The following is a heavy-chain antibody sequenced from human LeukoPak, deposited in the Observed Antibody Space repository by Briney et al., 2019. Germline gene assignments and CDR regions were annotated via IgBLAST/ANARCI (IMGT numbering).Heavy chain of an antibody. D-gene: IGHD3-10*01. CDR1: GGSFSGYY. J-gene: IGHJ4*02. V-gene: IGHV4-34*01. CDR2: INHSGST. CDR3: ARAARRSYYNG. Sequence: PSETLSLTCAVYGGSFSGYYWSWIRQPPGEGLEWIGEINHSGSTNYNPSLKSRVTISVDTSKNQFSLKLSSVTAADTAVYYCARAARRSYYNGWGQGTLVTVSS.